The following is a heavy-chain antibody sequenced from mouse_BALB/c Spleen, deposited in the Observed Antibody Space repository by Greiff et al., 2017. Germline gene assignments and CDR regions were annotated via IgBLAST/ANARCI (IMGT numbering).Heavy chain of an antibody. J-gene: IGHJ2*01. CDR2: IRSKSNNYAT. CDR1: GFTFNTYA. V-gene: IGHV10-1*02. CDR3: VRGDYYGSLDY. Sequence: DVMLVESGGGLVQPKGSLKLSCAASGFTFNTYAMNWVRQAPGKGLEWVARIRSKSNNYATYYADSVKDRFTISRDDSQSMLYLQMNNLKTEDTAMYYCVRGDYYGSLDYWGQGTTLTVSS. D-gene: IGHD1-1*01.